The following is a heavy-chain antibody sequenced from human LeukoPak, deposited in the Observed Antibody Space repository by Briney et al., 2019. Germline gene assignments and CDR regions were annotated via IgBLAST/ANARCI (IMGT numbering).Heavy chain of an antibody. CDR3: AARGPQQQLA. D-gene: IGHD6-13*01. V-gene: IGHV3-23*01. Sequence: PGGSLRLSCAASGFIFSTYVMSWARQAPGKGLEWVSSLTATGAGTYYADSVKGRFTISRGNSKNTVFLQLTSLKVEDTALYYCAARGPQQQLAWGQGTLVTVSS. J-gene: IGHJ5*02. CDR2: LTATGAGT. CDR1: GFIFSTYV.